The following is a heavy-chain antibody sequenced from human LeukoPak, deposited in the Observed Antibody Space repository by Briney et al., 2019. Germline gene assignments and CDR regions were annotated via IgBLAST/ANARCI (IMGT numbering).Heavy chain of an antibody. CDR3: ARGGYSSSSGTTHYYYYYYMDV. V-gene: IGHV1-69*05. J-gene: IGHJ6*03. CDR1: GGTFSSYA. Sequence: GASVKVPCKASGGTFSSYAISWVRQAPGQGLEWMGGIIPIFGTANYAQKFQGRVTITTDESTSTAYMELSSLRSEDTAVYYCARGGYSSSSGTTHYYYYYYMDVWGKETTVTVSS. CDR2: IIPIFGTA. D-gene: IGHD6-6*01.